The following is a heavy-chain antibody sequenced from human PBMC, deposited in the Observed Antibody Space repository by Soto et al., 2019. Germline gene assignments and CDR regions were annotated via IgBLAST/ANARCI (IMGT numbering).Heavy chain of an antibody. V-gene: IGHV3-30*18. D-gene: IGHD3-22*01. CDR3: AKDTYYNERSGFYVFDN. CDR1: GFTFNSYG. J-gene: IGHJ4*02. Sequence: GGSLRLSCAASGFTFNSYGIHWVRQAPGKGLEWVAIISQDGSKKYYGDSVMGRFTVSRDDSQNTVYLQMNSLRPEDTAVYYCAKDTYYNERSGFYVFDNWGQGTLVTVSS. CDR2: ISQDGSKK.